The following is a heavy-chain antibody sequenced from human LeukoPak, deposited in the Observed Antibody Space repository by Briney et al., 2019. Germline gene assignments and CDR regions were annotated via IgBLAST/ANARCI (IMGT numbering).Heavy chain of an antibody. CDR3: ARAAYSGSYYNWFDP. V-gene: IGHV1-2*02. CDR2: INPNSGGT. J-gene: IGHJ5*02. D-gene: IGHD1-26*01. Sequence: ASVKVSCKASGYTFTGYYMHWVRQAPGQGLEWMGWINPNSGGTNYAQKFQGRVTMTRDTAISTAYMELSRLRSDDTAVYYCARAAYSGSYYNWFDPWGQGTLVTVSS. CDR1: GYTFTGYY.